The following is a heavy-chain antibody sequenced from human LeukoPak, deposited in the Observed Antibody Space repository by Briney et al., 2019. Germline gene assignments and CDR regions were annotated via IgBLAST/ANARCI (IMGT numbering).Heavy chain of an antibody. D-gene: IGHD3-10*01. J-gene: IGHJ5*02. CDR3: GSPVVVRGVIENWFDP. CDR2: LNPSDSYT. CDR1: GYSFTSYW. V-gene: IGHV5-10-1*01. Sequence: GEYLRISCNGSGYSFTSYWISWVRQMPGKSLGWMVRLNPSDSYTNYNPSLQGHVTISADTSNNHASLKWSSLRASDTAMYYWGSPVVVRGVIENWFDPWGQGSLVTVSA.